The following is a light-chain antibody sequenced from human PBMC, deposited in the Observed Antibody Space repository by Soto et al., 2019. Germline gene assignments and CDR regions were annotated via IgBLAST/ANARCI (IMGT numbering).Light chain of an antibody. V-gene: IGLV2-8*01. CDR3: SSYAGSINFYV. J-gene: IGLJ1*01. CDR2: DVS. Sequence: QSALTQLPSASGSPGQLVTISCTGTSSDVGGYNYVSWYQQFPGKAPKLMIYDVSERPSGVPDRFSGSKSGNTASLTVSGLQAEDEADYYCSSYAGSINFYVFGTGTKVTVL. CDR1: SSDVGGYNY.